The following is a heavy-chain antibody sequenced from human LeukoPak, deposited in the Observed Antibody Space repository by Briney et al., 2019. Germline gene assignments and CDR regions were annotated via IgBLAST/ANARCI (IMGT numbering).Heavy chain of an antibody. D-gene: IGHD3-3*01. CDR1: GFTFSSYT. V-gene: IGHV3-21*01. CDR3: ARTGGEDYDFWSGYYTGRAFDI. CDR2: ISSSSSYI. Sequence: GGSLRLSCAASGFTFSSYTMNWVRQAPGKGLEWVSSISSSSSYIYYADSLKGRFTISRDNAKNSLYLQMNGLRAEDTAVYYCARTGGEDYDFWSGYYTGRAFDIWGQGTMVTVSS. J-gene: IGHJ3*02.